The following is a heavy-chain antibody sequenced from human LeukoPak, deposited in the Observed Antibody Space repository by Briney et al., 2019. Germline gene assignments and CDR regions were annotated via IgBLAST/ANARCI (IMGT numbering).Heavy chain of an antibody. CDR3: ARLGQGIQLWLPSAFDI. CDR1: GGSISSYY. D-gene: IGHD5-18*01. CDR2: IYYSGST. Sequence: PSETLSLTCTVSGGSISSYYWSWIRQPPGKGLEWIGYIYYSGSTNYNPSLKSRVTISVDTSKNQFSLKLSSVTAADTAVYYCARLGQGIQLWLPSAFDIWGQGTMVTVSS. J-gene: IGHJ3*02. V-gene: IGHV4-59*01.